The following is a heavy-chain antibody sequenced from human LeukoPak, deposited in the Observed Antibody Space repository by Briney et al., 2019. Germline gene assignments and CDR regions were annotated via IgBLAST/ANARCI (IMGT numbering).Heavy chain of an antibody. V-gene: IGHV4-38-2*02. Sequence: SETLSLTCSVSGYSISSGYYWGWIRQPPGKGLEWIGSIYHSGNTYYNPSLKSRVSISVDTSKNQFSLKLNSVTAADTAVYYCARAKGDFWGQGILVTVSS. CDR2: IYHSGNT. J-gene: IGHJ4*02. CDR1: GYSISSGYY. CDR3: ARAKGDF.